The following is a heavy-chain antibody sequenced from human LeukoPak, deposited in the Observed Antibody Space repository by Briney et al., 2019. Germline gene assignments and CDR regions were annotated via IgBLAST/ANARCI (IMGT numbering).Heavy chain of an antibody. CDR1: GFTFSSYG. CDR3: AKDLPSSSWYLDY. D-gene: IGHD6-13*01. J-gene: IGHJ4*02. V-gene: IGHV3-30*02. Sequence: GGSLRLSCAASGFTFSSYGIHWVRQAPGKGLEWVAFIRSDGSTKYYADSVKGRFTISRDNSKNTLYLQMNSLRAEDTAVYYCAKDLPSSSWYLDYWGQGTLVTVSS. CDR2: IRSDGSTK.